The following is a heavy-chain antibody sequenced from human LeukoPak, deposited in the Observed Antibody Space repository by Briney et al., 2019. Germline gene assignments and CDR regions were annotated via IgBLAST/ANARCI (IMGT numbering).Heavy chain of an antibody. CDR3: ARDTRYCSSTSCPNWFDP. D-gene: IGHD2-2*01. J-gene: IGHJ5*02. V-gene: IGHV4-31*03. Sequence: SQTLSLTCTVSGGSISSGGYYWSWIRQHPGKGLEWIGYIYYSGSTYYNPSLKSRVTISVDTSKNQFSLKLSSVTAADTAVYYCARDTRYCSSTSCPNWFDPWGQGTLVTASS. CDR1: GGSISSGGYY. CDR2: IYYSGST.